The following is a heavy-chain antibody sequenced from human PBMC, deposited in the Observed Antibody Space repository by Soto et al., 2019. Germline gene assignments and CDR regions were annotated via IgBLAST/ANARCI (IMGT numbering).Heavy chain of an antibody. J-gene: IGHJ4*02. CDR1: GDSISSGAYY. CDR2: IFYSGNT. V-gene: IGHV4-31*03. D-gene: IGHD4-17*01. CDR3: ANLRVLGTTMTEVDY. Sequence: SETLSLTCTVSGDSISSGAYYWSWIRQHPGKGLEWIGFIFYSGNTYYNPSLKSRLTISLDTSKNQFSLKLSSVTVADTAVYYWANLRVLGTTMTEVDYGGKGARVPVP.